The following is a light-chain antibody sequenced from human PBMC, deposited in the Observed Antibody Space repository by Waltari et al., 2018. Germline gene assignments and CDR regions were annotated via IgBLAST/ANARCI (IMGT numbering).Light chain of an antibody. Sequence: QSVLPQPPSVSAAPGQKVPISCPGSSSTIGSTSVSWYQQRPRTAPKLLIYENNKRPSGSPDRFSGSKSGTSATLGITGLQTGDEADYYCATWDSSLSVGVFGGGTKLTVL. V-gene: IGLV1-51*02. CDR3: ATWDSSLSVGV. J-gene: IGLJ3*02. CDR2: ENN. CDR1: SSTIGSTS.